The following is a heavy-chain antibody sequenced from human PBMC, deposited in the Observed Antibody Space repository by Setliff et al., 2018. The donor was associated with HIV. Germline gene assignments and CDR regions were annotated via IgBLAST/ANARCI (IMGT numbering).Heavy chain of an antibody. J-gene: IGHJ4*02. CDR1: GGSFSGYW. D-gene: IGHD3-22*01. CDR3: ARGDYYDSTGYEGLDS. CDR2: INRSGGT. V-gene: IGHV4-34*01. Sequence: SETLSLTCAVYGGSFSGYWWTWIRQPPGKGLGWIGEINRSGGTNYNPSLKNRVTISVETSKNQFSLKVTSVTAADTAVYFCARGDYYDSTGYEGLDSWGQGTLVTVSS.